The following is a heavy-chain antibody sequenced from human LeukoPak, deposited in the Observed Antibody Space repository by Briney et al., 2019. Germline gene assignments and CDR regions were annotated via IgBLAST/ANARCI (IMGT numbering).Heavy chain of an antibody. CDR2: ITSSSTYI. J-gene: IGHJ4*02. CDR3: ARDRGSSGWYEFDY. Sequence: GGSLRLSCAASGFTFSSYSMIWVRQAPGKGLEWVSSITSSSTYIYYADSLKGRFTISRDNAKNSLYLQMNSLRAEDTAVYYCARDRGSSGWYEFDYWGQGTLVTVPS. CDR1: GFTFSSYS. V-gene: IGHV3-21*01. D-gene: IGHD6-19*01.